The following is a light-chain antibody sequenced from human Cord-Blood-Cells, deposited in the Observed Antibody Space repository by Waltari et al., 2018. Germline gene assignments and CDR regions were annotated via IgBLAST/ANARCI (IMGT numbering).Light chain of an antibody. Sequence: IQFTQSPPSLAAAVVNRFTTTCRTRHSSSGYLNWYQQKLGKAPKLLIDAASSLQSVVPPRFSGIGSGTDFTLTISSRQPEDFATDYCQQSYSTLMYPVGQRIKVEIK. CDR1: HSSSGY. J-gene: IGKJ2*01. CDR2: AAS. V-gene: IGKV1-39*01. CDR3: QQSYSTLMYP.